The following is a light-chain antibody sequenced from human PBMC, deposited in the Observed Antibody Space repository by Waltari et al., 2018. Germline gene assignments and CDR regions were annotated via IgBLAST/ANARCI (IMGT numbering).Light chain of an antibody. J-gene: IGKJ1*01. V-gene: IGKV1-9*01. CDR1: QGHSHY. CDR2: AAY. Sequence: CRARQGHSHYFAWYQQTTGNAPKFLVYAAYKLPSAVPYRISGSVSGTYFTLTISRLQPEDFATYYCQHLNSYQWTFGQGTKVEIK. CDR3: QHLNSYQWT.